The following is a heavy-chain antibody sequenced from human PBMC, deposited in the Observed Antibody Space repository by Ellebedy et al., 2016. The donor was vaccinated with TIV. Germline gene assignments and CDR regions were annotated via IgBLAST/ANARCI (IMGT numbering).Heavy chain of an antibody. V-gene: IGHV4-38-2*02. J-gene: IGHJ6*03. CDR1: GYSISSGYY. CDR2: IYHSGST. D-gene: IGHD3-10*01. CDR3: ARETVYYYGSGSYSYSWYMDV. Sequence: SETLSLTCTVSGYSISSGYYWGWIRQPPGKGLEWIGSIYHSGSTYYNPSLKSRVTISVDTSKNQFSLKLSSVTAADTAVYYCARETVYYYGSGSYSYSWYMDVWGKGTTVTVSS.